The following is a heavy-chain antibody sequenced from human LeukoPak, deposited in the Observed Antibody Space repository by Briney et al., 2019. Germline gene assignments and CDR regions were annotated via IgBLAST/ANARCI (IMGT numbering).Heavy chain of an antibody. Sequence: ASVKVSCKASGYTFTNYGISWVRQAPGQGLEWMGWISAYNGDTNYAQKLQGRVTMTTDTSTSTAYMELRSLRSDDTAVYYCARRQYYYDSSGYYPLYFDYWGQGTLVTVSS. CDR1: GYTFTNYG. V-gene: IGHV1-18*01. CDR2: ISAYNGDT. J-gene: IGHJ4*02. CDR3: ARRQYYYDSSGYYPLYFDY. D-gene: IGHD3-22*01.